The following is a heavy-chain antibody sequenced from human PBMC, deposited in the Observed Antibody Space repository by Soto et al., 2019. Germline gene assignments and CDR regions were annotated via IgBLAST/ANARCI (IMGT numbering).Heavy chain of an antibody. CDR3: AKERHCSSTSCYYDWFDP. D-gene: IGHD2-2*01. J-gene: IGHJ5*02. CDR2: ISGSGGST. V-gene: IGHV3-23*01. Sequence: GGSQRLSYAASGFTFSGYAVSWVRQAPGKGLEWVSAISGSGGSTYYADSVKGRFTISRDNSKNTLYLQMNSLRAEDTAVYYCAKERHCSSTSCYYDWFDPWGQGTLVTVSS. CDR1: GFTFSGYA.